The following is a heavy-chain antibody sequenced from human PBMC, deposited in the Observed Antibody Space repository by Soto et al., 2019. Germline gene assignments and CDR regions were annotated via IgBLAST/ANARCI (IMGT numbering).Heavy chain of an antibody. CDR2: ISAYNGNT. CDR3: ARDPDSNYEGYMDV. V-gene: IGHV1-18*01. J-gene: IGHJ6*03. D-gene: IGHD4-4*01. CDR1: GYTFTIYG. Sequence: ASVKVSCTASGYTFTIYGISWVRQAPGQGLEWMGWISAYNGNTNYAQKLQGRVTMTTDTSTSTAYMELRSLRPDDTAVYYCARDPDSNYEGYMDVWGKGTTVTVSS.